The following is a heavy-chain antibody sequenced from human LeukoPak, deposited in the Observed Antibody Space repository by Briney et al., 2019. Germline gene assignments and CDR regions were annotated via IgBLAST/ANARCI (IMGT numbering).Heavy chain of an antibody. CDR1: GFTFSSYA. V-gene: IGHV3-23*03. CDR3: AKEPTPGGAFYFDY. D-gene: IGHD3-10*01. J-gene: IGHJ4*02. Sequence: PGGSLRLSCAASGFTFSSYAMSWVRQAPGKGLEWVSVIYSGGSTYYADSVKGRFTISRDNSKNTLYLQMNSLRADDTAVYYCAKEPTPGGAFYFDYWGQGTLVTVSS. CDR2: IYSGGST.